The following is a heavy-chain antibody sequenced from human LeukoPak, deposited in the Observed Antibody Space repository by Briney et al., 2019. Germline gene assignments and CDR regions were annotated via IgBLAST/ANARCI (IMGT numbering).Heavy chain of an antibody. CDR3: ARDAEVYYFDY. CDR2: ISYDGSNK. J-gene: IGHJ4*02. Sequence: PGGSLRLSCAASGFTLSSYAMHWVRQAPGKGLEWVAVISYDGSNKYYADSVKGRFTISRDNSKNTLYLQMNSLRAEDTAVYYCARDAEVYYFDYWGQGTLVTVSS. CDR1: GFTLSSYA. V-gene: IGHV3-30-3*01.